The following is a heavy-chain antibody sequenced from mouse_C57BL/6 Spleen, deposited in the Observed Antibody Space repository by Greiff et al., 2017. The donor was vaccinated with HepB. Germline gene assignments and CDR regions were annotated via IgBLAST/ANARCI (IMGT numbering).Heavy chain of an antibody. CDR2: IYPGDGDT. CDR1: GYAFSSSW. J-gene: IGHJ4*01. V-gene: IGHV1-82*01. Sequence: QVQLQQSGPELVKPGASVKISCKASGYAFSSSWMNWVKQRPGKGLEWIGRIYPGDGDTNYNGKFKGKATLTADKSSSTAYMQLSSLTSEDSAVSFCARRPGRGAMDYWGQGTSVTVSS. CDR3: ARRPGRGAMDY. D-gene: IGHD3-3*01.